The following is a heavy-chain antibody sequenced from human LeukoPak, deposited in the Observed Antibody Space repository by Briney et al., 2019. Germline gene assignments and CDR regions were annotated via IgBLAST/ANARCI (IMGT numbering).Heavy chain of an antibody. D-gene: IGHD3-22*01. CDR2: ISSSGSTT. V-gene: IGHV3-48*02. CDR1: GFTFSSYS. J-gene: IGHJ4*02. CDR3: ARDRFAGSGYFDY. Sequence: GGSLRLSCAASGFTFSSYSMNWVRQAPGKGLEWVSYISSSGSTTYYADSVKGRFTISRDNAKNSLYLQMNSLRDEDTGVYYCARDRFAGSGYFDYWGQGILVTVPS.